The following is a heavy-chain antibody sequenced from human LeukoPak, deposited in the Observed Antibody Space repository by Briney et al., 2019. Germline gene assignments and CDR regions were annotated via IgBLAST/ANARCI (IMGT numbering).Heavy chain of an antibody. D-gene: IGHD1-20*01. CDR2: IYYSGST. Sequence: SETLSLTCTVSGGSISSYYWSWIRQPPGKGLEWIGYIYYSGSTNYNPSLKSRVTMSVDTSKNQFSLKLISVTAADTAVYYCARAGITETTSWFDPWGQGTLVNVSS. CDR1: GGSISSYY. CDR3: ARAGITETTSWFDP. V-gene: IGHV4-59*01. J-gene: IGHJ5*02.